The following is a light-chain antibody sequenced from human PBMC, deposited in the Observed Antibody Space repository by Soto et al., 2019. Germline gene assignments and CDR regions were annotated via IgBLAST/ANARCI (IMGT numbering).Light chain of an antibody. V-gene: IGKV3-20*01. J-gene: IGKJ1*01. CDR2: DTS. CDR1: QSVSSSY. CDR3: QRCGRSPS. Sequence: EIVLTQSPGTLSLSPGERATLSCRASQSVSSSYLAWYQQTPGQAPRLLIYDTSSRATGIPDRFSGSGSGTDFTLAISRLEAEYFAVYCCQRCGRSPSFGQGTKVELK.